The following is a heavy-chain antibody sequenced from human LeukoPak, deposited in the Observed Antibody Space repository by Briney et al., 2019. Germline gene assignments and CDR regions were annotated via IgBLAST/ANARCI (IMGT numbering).Heavy chain of an antibody. CDR3: ARVRSIAAAGLPYYFDY. Sequence: SQTLSLTCTVSGGSISSSNYYWSWIRQPPGKGLEWIGYIYYSGGTYYNPSLKSRVTISLDTSKNQFSLKLTSVTAAETAVYYCARVRSIAAAGLPYYFDYWGQGTLVTVSS. D-gene: IGHD6-13*01. CDR1: GGSISSSNYY. V-gene: IGHV4-30-4*01. CDR2: IYYSGGT. J-gene: IGHJ4*02.